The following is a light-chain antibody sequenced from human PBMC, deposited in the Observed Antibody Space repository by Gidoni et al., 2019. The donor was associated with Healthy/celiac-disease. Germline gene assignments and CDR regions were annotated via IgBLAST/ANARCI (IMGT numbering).Light chain of an antibody. CDR1: QSISSY. CDR2: AAS. Sequence: DIQMTQFPSSLSASVVDRVTITCRASQSISSYLNWFQQKPGKAPKLLIYAASSLQSGVPSRFSGSGSGTDFTLTISSLQPEDFATYYCQQSYSNPRTFGQGTKVEIK. J-gene: IGKJ1*01. V-gene: IGKV1-39*01. CDR3: QQSYSNPRT.